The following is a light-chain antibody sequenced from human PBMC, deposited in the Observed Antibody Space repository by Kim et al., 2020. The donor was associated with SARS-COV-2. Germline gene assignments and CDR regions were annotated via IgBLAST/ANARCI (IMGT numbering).Light chain of an antibody. J-gene: IGLJ2*01. CDR1: GSNIGSNY. CDR2: RNN. CDR3: AAWDDSLSGPL. Sequence: GQSVTISCSGSGSNIGSNYVYWYQQLPGTAPKLLIYRNNQRPSGVPDRFSGSKSGTSASLAISGLRSEDEADYYCAAWDDSLSGPLFGGGTQLTVL. V-gene: IGLV1-47*01.